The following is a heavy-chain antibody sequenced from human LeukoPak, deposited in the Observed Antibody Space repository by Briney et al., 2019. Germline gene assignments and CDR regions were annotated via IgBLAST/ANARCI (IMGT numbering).Heavy chain of an antibody. CDR2: SSAYNGNT. CDR1: GYTFSSFG. V-gene: IGHV1-18*01. D-gene: IGHD5-18*01. CDR3: TRDLGVDTTMIFFDY. Sequence: ASVKVSCKVSGYTFSSFGISWVRQAPGQGLEWMGWSSAYNGNTNYAQKFQGRVTMTTDTSTSTAYMEVRSLRSDDTAVYYCTRDLGVDTTMIFFDYWGQGSLVTVSS. J-gene: IGHJ4*02.